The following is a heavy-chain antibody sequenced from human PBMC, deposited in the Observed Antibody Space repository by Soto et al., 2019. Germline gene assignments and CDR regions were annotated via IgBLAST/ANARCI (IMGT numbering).Heavy chain of an antibody. V-gene: IGHV3-30*18. CDR3: AKDKGVFNWATSYFDY. CDR2: TSYDGNNE. D-gene: IGHD1-1*01. J-gene: IGHJ4*02. Sequence: GGSLRLSXAASGFTFSNYAMHWVRQAPGKGLEWVALTSYDGNNEYYTDSVKGRFTISRDNSKNTLFLQMNSPRPEDTAVYYCAKDKGVFNWATSYFDYWGQGALVTVSS. CDR1: GFTFSNYA.